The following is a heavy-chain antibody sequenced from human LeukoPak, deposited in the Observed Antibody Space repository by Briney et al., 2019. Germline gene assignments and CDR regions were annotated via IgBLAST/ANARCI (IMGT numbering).Heavy chain of an antibody. D-gene: IGHD6-13*01. J-gene: IGHJ4*02. Sequence: PGRSLRLSCAASGFTFSSYGMHWVRQAPGKGLDWVSAISGSGTTTYYADSVKGRFTISRDISKNTLYLQMNSLRAEDTAVYYCAKPLSAASGTDFHYWGQGTLVTVSS. V-gene: IGHV3-23*01. CDR1: GFTFSSYG. CDR2: ISGSGTTT. CDR3: AKPLSAASGTDFHY.